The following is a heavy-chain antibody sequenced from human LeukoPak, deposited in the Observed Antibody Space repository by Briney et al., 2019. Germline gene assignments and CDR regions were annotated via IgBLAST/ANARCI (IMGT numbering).Heavy chain of an antibody. D-gene: IGHD6-19*01. CDR1: GYTHNRYG. J-gene: IGHJ4*02. CDR2: ISVYNGNK. V-gene: IGHV1-18*01. CDR3: AIVNSEQWLVGFDFDY. Sequence: ASVTVSCKASGYTHNRYGITWVRPAPGQGLEWMGWISVYNGNKNYAQKFQGRVTMTTDTSTSTAYMEVRSLRSVDTAGYYCAIVNSEQWLVGFDFDYCGQGTLVTVSS.